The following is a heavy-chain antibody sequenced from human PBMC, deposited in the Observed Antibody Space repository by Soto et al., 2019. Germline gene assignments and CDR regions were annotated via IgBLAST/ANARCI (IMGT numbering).Heavy chain of an antibody. CDR3: AGGEGRTVVRGGAAFDI. CDR1: GGSMSSSNW. V-gene: IGHV4-4*02. Sequence: QVQLQEGGLGLVKPSGTLSLTCAVSGGSMSSSNWWSWVRQPPGKGLEWIGEIYHRGSTNYNPSLKSRVTISVDKRKTQCSLKLSSVTAADTAVYYCAGGEGRTVVRGGAAFDIWGQGTMVTVSS. J-gene: IGHJ3*02. D-gene: IGHD3-10*01. CDR2: IYHRGST.